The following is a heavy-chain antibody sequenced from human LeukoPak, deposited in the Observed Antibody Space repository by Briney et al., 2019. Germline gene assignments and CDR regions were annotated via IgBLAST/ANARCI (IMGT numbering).Heavy chain of an antibody. D-gene: IGHD6-13*01. CDR2: ISYDGSNK. CDR3: AKDRMSSSWYYRGALHY. CDR1: GFTFSSHG. Sequence: GGSLRLSCAASGFTFSSHGMHWVRQAPGKGLEWVAVISYDGSNKYYADSVKGRFTISRDNSKNTLYLQMNSLRAEDTAVYYCAKDRMSSSWYYRGALHYWGQGTLVTVSS. V-gene: IGHV3-30*18. J-gene: IGHJ4*02.